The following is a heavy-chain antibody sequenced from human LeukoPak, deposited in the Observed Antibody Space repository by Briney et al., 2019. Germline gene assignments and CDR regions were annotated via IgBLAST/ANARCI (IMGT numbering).Heavy chain of an antibody. J-gene: IGHJ4*02. D-gene: IGHD6-13*01. CDR3: ARAGRSWYGGKGYYFDY. CDR1: GFTVSSNY. Sequence: GGSLRLSCAASGFTVSSNYMSWVRQAPGKGLEWVSVIYSGGSTYYADSVKGRFTISRDNSKNTLYLQMNSLRAEDTAVYYCARAGRSWYGGKGYYFDYWGQGTWSPSPQ. V-gene: IGHV3-66*02. CDR2: IYSGGST.